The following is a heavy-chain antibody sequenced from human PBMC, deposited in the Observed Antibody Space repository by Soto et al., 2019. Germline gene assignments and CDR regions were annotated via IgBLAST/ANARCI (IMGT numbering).Heavy chain of an antibody. CDR3: AKGVFVLRTTPLRAYYYYYMDV. J-gene: IGHJ6*03. V-gene: IGHV3-23*01. CDR2: SSGSGGYT. D-gene: IGHD2-8*01. Sequence: GGSLRLSCAASGFTFTNSAMTWVRQAPGKGLQWVSTSSGSGGYTYYADSVKGRFTISRDNSKNTLYLQMNSLRAEDTAVYYWAKGVFVLRTTPLRAYYYYYMDVGGKGTTVTFSS. CDR1: GFTFTNSA.